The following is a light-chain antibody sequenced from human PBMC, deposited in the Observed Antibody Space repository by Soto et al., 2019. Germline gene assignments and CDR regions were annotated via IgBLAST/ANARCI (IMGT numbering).Light chain of an antibody. CDR1: RRDVGGYNY. J-gene: IGLJ1*01. CDR2: EVT. V-gene: IGLV2-14*01. Sequence: HSALTQPASVSGSPGQSITISCTGTRRDVGGYNYVSWYQQYPGKSPKLLIYEVTHRPSGVSNRFSGSKSGNTASLTISGLQAEDEADYYCSSYTTTDPYVFGTGTKV. CDR3: SSYTTTDPYV.